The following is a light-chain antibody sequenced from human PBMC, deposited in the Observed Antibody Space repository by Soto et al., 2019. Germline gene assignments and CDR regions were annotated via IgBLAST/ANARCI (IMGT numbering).Light chain of an antibody. CDR2: GAS. J-gene: IGKJ2*02. V-gene: IGKV3-15*01. Sequence: ETVMTQSPATLSVSPGETATLSCRASQNINSNLAWYQQKPGQAPRLLIYGASTRATGIPDRYSGGGSGTEFTLTLSSLQSEDFAVYSFQQYNNWPRGTFGQGTKLEIK. CDR3: QQYNNWPRGT. CDR1: QNINSN.